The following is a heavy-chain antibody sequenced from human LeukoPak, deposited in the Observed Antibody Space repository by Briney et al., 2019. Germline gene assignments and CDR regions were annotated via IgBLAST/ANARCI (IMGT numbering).Heavy chain of an antibody. CDR1: GGSISSYY. D-gene: IGHD6-13*01. Sequence: SETLSLTCTVSGGSISSYYWSWIRQPPGKGLEWIGYIYYSGSTNYNPSLKSRVTISVDTSKNQFSLKLSSVTAADTAVYYCAVADYYYYYMDVWGKGTTVTVSS. J-gene: IGHJ6*03. CDR3: AVADYYYYYMDV. CDR2: IYYSGST. V-gene: IGHV4-59*01.